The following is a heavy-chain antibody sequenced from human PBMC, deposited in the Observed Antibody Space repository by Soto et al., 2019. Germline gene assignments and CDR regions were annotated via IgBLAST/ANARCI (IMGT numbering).Heavy chain of an antibody. Sequence: SVKVSCKASGGTFSSYAISWVRQAPGQGLEWMGAIIPIFGTANYAQKFQGRVTITADESTSTAYMELSSLRSEDTAVYYCARTPAAAPSHFDYWGQGTLVTVSS. D-gene: IGHD2-2*01. CDR2: IIPIFGTA. CDR3: ARTPAAAPSHFDY. J-gene: IGHJ4*02. CDR1: GGTFSSYA. V-gene: IGHV1-69*13.